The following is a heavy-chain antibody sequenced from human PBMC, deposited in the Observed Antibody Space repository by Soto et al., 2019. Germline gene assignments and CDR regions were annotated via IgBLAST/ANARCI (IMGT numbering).Heavy chain of an antibody. Sequence: EVQVMESGGGLVQPGGSLRLSCAASGFSFNTYTMNWFRQAPGKGLDWVSSISSSGSYKYYGDSVKGRFTISRDNAKNSVYLQMNNLRVDDTAVYYCARDTGYCSDGICYPPRAFDVWGQGTVVTVS. CDR3: ARDTGYCSDGICYPPRAFDV. J-gene: IGHJ3*01. CDR1: GFSFNTYT. CDR2: ISSSGSYK. V-gene: IGHV3-21*02. D-gene: IGHD2-15*01.